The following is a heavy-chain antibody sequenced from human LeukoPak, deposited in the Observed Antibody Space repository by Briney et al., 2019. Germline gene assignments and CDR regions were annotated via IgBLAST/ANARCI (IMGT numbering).Heavy chain of an antibody. Sequence: PSETLCVTSAVHGGSFRGYYWCWIRQPPGKGLEWIGEINHSGSANYNPSIKSRVTISADTSKNQFSLKLSSVTAADTAVYYCARGRLVSSQPFDYWGQGTLVTVSS. CDR1: GGSFRGYY. CDR3: ARGRLVSSQPFDY. CDR2: INHSGSA. J-gene: IGHJ4*02. V-gene: IGHV4-34*01. D-gene: IGHD6-6*01.